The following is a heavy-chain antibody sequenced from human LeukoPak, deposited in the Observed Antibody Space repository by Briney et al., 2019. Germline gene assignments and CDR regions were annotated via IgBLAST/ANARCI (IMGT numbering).Heavy chain of an antibody. CDR1: GFTFSTYW. CDR3: ASGHYYGSGSPDY. D-gene: IGHD3-10*01. Sequence: GGSLRLSCAASGFTFSTYWMHWVRQAPGKGLVWVSRINSDGSSTTYADSVKGRFTISRDNAKNTLYLQMNSLRAEDTAVYYCASGHYYGSGSPDYWGRGTLVTVSS. J-gene: IGHJ4*02. V-gene: IGHV3-74*01. CDR2: INSDGSST.